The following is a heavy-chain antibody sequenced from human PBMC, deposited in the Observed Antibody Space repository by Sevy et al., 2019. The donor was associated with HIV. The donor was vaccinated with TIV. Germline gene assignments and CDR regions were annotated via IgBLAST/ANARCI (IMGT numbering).Heavy chain of an antibody. CDR2: IYYSGST. CDR1: GGSISSYY. CDR3: ARGINIAARPNYFDY. V-gene: IGHV4-59*01. J-gene: IGHJ4*02. D-gene: IGHD6-6*01. Sequence: SETLSLTFTVSGGSISSYYWSWIRQPPGKGLEWIGYIYYSGSTNYNPSLKSRVTISVDTSKNQFSLKLSSVTAADTAVYYCARGINIAARPNYFDYWGQGTLVTVSS.